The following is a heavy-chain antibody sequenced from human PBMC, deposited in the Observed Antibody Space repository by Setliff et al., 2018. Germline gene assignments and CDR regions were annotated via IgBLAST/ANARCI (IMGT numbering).Heavy chain of an antibody. J-gene: IGHJ4*02. Sequence: GSGPTLVNPTQTLTLTCTFSGFSLSTSGICVSWIRQPPGKALEWLARIDWDDGKYYTPSLKTRLTISKDTSKNQVVLTMTNMDPVDTATYYCAAASNYYDYWGQGTLVTVSS. CDR2: IDWDDGK. V-gene: IGHV2-70*11. CDR3: AAASNYYDY. CDR1: GFSLSTSGIC.